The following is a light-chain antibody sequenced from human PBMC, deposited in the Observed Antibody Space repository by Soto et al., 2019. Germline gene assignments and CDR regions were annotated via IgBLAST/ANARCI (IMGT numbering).Light chain of an antibody. J-gene: IGLJ2*01. Sequence: SSELTQPPSVSVAPGGTAKISCGGAKIGSKTVQWYRQKPGQAPVLVMYFDNDRPSGIPERVSGSNSGNTATLTISRVEAGDEGDYYCQVWDSDSDHVVFGGGTKLTVL. CDR1: KIGSKT. V-gene: IGLV3-21*04. CDR2: FDN. CDR3: QVWDSDSDHVV.